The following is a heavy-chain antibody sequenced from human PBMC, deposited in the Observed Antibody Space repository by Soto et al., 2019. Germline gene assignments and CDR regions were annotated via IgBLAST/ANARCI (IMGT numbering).Heavy chain of an antibody. Sequence: LRLSCAASGFTFSSYDMHWVLQATGKGLEWVSAIGTAGDTYYPGSVKGRFTISRENAKNSLYLQMNSLRAGDTAVYYCAKSRYSDSSGDYYDFWGQGTLVTVSS. J-gene: IGHJ4*02. CDR1: GFTFSSYD. D-gene: IGHD3-22*01. CDR3: AKSRYSDSSGDYYDF. CDR2: IGTAGDT. V-gene: IGHV3-13*01.